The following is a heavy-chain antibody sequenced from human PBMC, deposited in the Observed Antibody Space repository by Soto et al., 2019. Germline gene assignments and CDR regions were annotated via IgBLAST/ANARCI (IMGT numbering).Heavy chain of an antibody. Sequence: ASVKVSCKASGYTFTSYGISWVRQAPGQGLEWMGWISAYNGNTNYAQKLQGRVTMTTDTSTSTAYMELRSLRSDDTAVYYCARDQKTDVVVPAATTAYYYYMDVWGKGTTVTVSS. CDR3: ARDQKTDVVVPAATTAYYYYMDV. CDR1: GYTFTSYG. J-gene: IGHJ6*03. D-gene: IGHD2-2*01. CDR2: ISAYNGNT. V-gene: IGHV1-18*01.